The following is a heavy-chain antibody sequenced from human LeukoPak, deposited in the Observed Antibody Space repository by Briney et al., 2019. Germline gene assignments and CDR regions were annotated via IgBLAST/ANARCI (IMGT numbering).Heavy chain of an antibody. J-gene: IGHJ3*02. CDR2: INPNSGSR. Sequence: ASVKLACKASGYTFTGYYMHWVRQAPGQGLEWMGWINPNSGSRYYAQKFQGRVTMTKDKSISTAYMELSRLRSADTAVYSCARGWGHHAFDIWGQGTMVTVSS. V-gene: IGHV1-2*02. CDR1: GYTFTGYY. D-gene: IGHD3-16*01. CDR3: ARGWGHHAFDI.